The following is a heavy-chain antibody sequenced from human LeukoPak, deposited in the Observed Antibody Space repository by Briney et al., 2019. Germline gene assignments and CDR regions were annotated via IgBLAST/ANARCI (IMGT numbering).Heavy chain of an antibody. J-gene: IGHJ4*02. V-gene: IGHV1-2*06. CDR3: ARGGSNQLWDFGY. D-gene: IGHD5-18*01. Sequence: GASVTVSCTASGYTFTGYYIHWVRQAPGQGLEWMGRINPNNGGTNYAQKFQGRVTMTRDTSISTAYMELSRLRSDDTAVYYCARGGSNQLWDFGYWGQGTLVTVSS. CDR2: INPNNGGT. CDR1: GYTFTGYY.